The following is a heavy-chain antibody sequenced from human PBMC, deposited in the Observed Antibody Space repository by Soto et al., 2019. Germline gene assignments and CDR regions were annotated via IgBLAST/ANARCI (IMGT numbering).Heavy chain of an antibody. CDR1: GFTFSNAW. V-gene: IGHV3-15*01. CDR3: STGYCSGGNCFIDY. CDR2: IKRKTDGATT. D-gene: IGHD2-15*01. Sequence: GWSLRLSCVASGFTFSNAWMTWVRQAPGNGLEWVGRIKRKTDGATTDYGAPVKDRFTISRDDSKNTLYLQMNSLKTEDTAVYYCSTGYCSGGNCFIDYWGQGTLVTVSS. J-gene: IGHJ4*02.